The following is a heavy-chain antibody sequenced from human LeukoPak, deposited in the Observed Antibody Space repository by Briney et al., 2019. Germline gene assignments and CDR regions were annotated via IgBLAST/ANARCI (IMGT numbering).Heavy chain of an antibody. CDR1: GFTVSSSY. V-gene: IGHV3-53*01. Sequence: GGSLRLSCAASGFTVSSSYMSRVRQAPGKGLEWVSLIYSGGSTYYAASVKGRFTISRDNSKNTLYLQMNSLRPEDTAVYYCAKGYNYAYEYWGQGTLVTVSS. J-gene: IGHJ4*02. CDR3: AKGYNYAYEY. D-gene: IGHD5-18*01. CDR2: IYSGGST.